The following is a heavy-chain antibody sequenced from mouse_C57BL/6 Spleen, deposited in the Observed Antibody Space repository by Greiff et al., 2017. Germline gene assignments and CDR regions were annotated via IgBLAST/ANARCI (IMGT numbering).Heavy chain of an antibody. J-gene: IGHJ4*01. CDR2: IWTGGGT. V-gene: IGHV2-9-1*01. CDR3: ARAYSNYNAMDY. CDR1: GFSLTSYT. Sequence: VMLVESGPGLVAPSQSLSITCTVSGFSLTSYTISWVRQPPGKGLEWLGVIWTGGGTDYNSALKSRLSISKDNSKSQVFLKMNSLQTDDTAMYYCARAYSNYNAMDYWGQGTSVTVSS. D-gene: IGHD2-5*01.